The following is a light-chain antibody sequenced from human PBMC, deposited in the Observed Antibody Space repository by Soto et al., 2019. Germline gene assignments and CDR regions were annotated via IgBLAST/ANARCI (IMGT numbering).Light chain of an antibody. Sequence: DIQMTQSPSTLSASVGDRVTITCRASQSISSWLAWYQQKPGKAPKFLIYKASNLEVGVPSRFSGSGSGTEFTLTISSLQPDDFATYYCQQYNSYSITFGGGTKVE. CDR1: QSISSW. J-gene: IGKJ4*01. CDR2: KAS. CDR3: QQYNSYSIT. V-gene: IGKV1-5*03.